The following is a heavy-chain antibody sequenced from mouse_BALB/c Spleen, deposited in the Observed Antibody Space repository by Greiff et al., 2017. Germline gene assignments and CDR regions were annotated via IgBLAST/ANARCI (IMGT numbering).Heavy chain of an antibody. Sequence: EVKLMESGGDLVKPGGSLKLSCAASGFTFSSYGMSWVRQTPDKRLEWVATISSGGSYTYYPDSVKGRFTISRDNAKNTLYLQMSSLKSEDTAMYYCAQNHFDYWGQGTTLTVSS. CDR3: AQNHFDY. CDR1: GFTFSSYG. V-gene: IGHV5-6*01. CDR2: ISSGGSYT. J-gene: IGHJ2*01.